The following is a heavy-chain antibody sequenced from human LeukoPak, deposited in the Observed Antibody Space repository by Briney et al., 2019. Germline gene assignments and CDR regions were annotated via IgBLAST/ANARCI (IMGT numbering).Heavy chain of an antibody. CDR2: IYPGDSDT. V-gene: IGHV5-51*01. CDR3: ARQAVDIVATTYAFDI. Sequence: GESLKISCKGSGYSFTSYWIGWVRQMPGKGLEWMGIIYPGDSDTRYSPSFQGQVTISADKSISTAYLQWSSLKASDTAMYYCARQAVDIVATTYAFDIWAKGQWSPSLQ. D-gene: IGHD5-12*01. J-gene: IGHJ3*02. CDR1: GYSFTSYW.